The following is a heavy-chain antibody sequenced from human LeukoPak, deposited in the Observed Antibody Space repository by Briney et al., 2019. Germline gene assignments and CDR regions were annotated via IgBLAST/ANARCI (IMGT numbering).Heavy chain of an antibody. D-gene: IGHD3-22*01. CDR2: IYYSGST. Sequence: SETLSLTCTVSGDSISTSSYYWGWIRQPPGKGLEWLGSIYYSGSTYYNPSLKSRVTISVDTSKNQFSLNLYSVTAADTAAFYCARSYYYDYRQIDYWGQGTLVTVSS. J-gene: IGHJ4*02. CDR3: ARSYYYDYRQIDY. V-gene: IGHV4-39*01. CDR1: GDSISTSSYY.